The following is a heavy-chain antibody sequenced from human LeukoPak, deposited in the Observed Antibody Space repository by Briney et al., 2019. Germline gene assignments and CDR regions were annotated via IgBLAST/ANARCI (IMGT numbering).Heavy chain of an antibody. CDR1: GGSISSGNYY. CDR2: IYTGGST. J-gene: IGHJ6*03. Sequence: SQTLSLTCTVSGGSISSGNYYWSWIRQPAGKELEWIGRIYTGGSTNYNPSLKSRVAISVDTPKNQFSLKLSSVTAADAAVYYCAGLSWNGDYYYYYIDVWGKGTTVTVSS. V-gene: IGHV4-61*02. D-gene: IGHD1-1*01. CDR3: AGLSWNGDYYYYYIDV.